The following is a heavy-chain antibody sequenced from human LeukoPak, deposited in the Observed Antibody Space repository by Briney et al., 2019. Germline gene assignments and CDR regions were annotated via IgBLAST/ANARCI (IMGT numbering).Heavy chain of an antibody. V-gene: IGHV3-7*01. CDR3: ATVSAQTFDI. Sequence: GGSLRLSCVGSGFSFRSHWVNWVRQSPGKGLEWVANIKPDGSDKYYVDSARGRFTVSRDNAKNSAFLQMNSLRAEDTAIYYCATVSAQTFDIWGQGTLVSVSS. J-gene: IGHJ3*02. CDR2: IKPDGSDK. D-gene: IGHD1-26*01. CDR1: GFSFRSHW.